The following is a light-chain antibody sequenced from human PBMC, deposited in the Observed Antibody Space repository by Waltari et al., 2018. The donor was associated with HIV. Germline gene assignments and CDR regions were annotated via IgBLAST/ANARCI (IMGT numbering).Light chain of an antibody. CDR1: STNVGIYSL. J-gene: IGLJ3*02. CDR3: CSYGGDDTLV. CDR2: DDS. Sequence: QSALTQPASVSGSLGQSITISCTGASTNVGIYSLFSWYQNRPGQAPTLIIYDDSKRPLGISSRFSGSKSGNTASLTISGLQSEDEADYYCCSYGGDDTLVFGGGTKVTAL. V-gene: IGLV2-23*01.